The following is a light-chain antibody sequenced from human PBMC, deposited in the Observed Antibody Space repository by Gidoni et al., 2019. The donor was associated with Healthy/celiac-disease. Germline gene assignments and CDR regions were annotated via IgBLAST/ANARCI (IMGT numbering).Light chain of an antibody. V-gene: IGKV3-15*01. J-gene: IGKJ1*01. CDR3: QQYNNWPPWT. CDR2: GAS. CDR1: QSVSSN. Sequence: EIVITQSPATLSVSPGERATLSCRASQSVSSNLAWYQQKPGEAPTPLIYGASTRATGIPARSSASGSGTEFTLTISSLQSEAFAVYYCQQYNNWPPWTFAHGTKVEFK.